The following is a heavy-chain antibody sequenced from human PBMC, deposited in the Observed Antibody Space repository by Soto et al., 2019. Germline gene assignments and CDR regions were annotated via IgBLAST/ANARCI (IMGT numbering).Heavy chain of an antibody. CDR2: IIPIFGTA. J-gene: IGHJ1*01. D-gene: IGHD3-22*01. CDR1: GGTFSSYA. CDR3: ARDRGYYDSSGAEYFQH. V-gene: IGHV1-69*01. Sequence: QVQLVQSGAEVKKPGSSVKVSCKASGGTFSSYAISWVRQAPGQGLEWMGGIIPIFGTANYAQKFQGRVTITADESKSTAYMELSSLRSEDTAVYYCARDRGYYDSSGAEYFQHWGQGTLVTVSS.